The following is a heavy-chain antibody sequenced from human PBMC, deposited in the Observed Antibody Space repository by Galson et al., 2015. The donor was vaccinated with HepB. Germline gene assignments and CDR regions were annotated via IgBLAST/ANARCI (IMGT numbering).Heavy chain of an antibody. V-gene: IGHV3-30*04. J-gene: IGHJ4*02. CDR2: ISYDGSNK. CDR1: GFTFSSYA. Sequence: SLRLSCAASGFTFSSYAMHWVRQAPGKGPEWVAVISYDGSNKYYADSVKGRFTISRDNSKNTLYLQMNSLRAEDTAVYYCAGVVGYWDQGTLVTVSS. CDR3: AGVVGY.